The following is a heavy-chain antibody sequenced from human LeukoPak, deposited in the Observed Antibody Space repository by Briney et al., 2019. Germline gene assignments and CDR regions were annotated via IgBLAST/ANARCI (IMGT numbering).Heavy chain of an antibody. CDR3: ARVRMSGWTLGYAFDI. CDR1: GFTFSSYS. D-gene: IGHD6-19*01. Sequence: GGSLRLSCAASGFTFSSYSMNWVRQAPGKGLEWVSSISSSSSYIYYADSVKGRFTISRDNSKNTLYLQMNRLRAEDTAVYYCARVRMSGWTLGYAFDIWGQGTMVTVSS. V-gene: IGHV3-21*01. CDR2: ISSSSSYI. J-gene: IGHJ3*02.